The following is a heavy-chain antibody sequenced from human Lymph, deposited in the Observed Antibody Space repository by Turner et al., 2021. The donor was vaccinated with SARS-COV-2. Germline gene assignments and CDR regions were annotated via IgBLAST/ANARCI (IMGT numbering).Heavy chain of an antibody. CDR3: AGQAVAGTSLGYYYYGMDV. J-gene: IGHJ6*02. D-gene: IGHD6-19*01. V-gene: IGHV3-21*01. CDR2: ISSSSTYI. CDR1: GFTFSSYS. Sequence: EVQLVESGGGLVKPGGSLRLSCAASGFTFSSYSMHWVRQAPGKGLEWVSSISSSSTYIYYAASVKGRFTISRDNAKNSLYLQMNSLRAEDTAVYYCAGQAVAGTSLGYYYYGMDVWGQGTTVTVSS.